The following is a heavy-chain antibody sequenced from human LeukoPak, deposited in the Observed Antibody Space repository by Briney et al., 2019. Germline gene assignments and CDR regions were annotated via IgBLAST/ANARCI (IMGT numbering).Heavy chain of an antibody. V-gene: IGHV3-64*01. Sequence: GGSLRLSCAASGFTFSRYTMHWVRQAPGKGLEYVSAISSDGGRTYYANSVKGRFTISRDNSENTLFLQMGSLRAADMAVYYCARADILTGYYDIWGRGTMVTVSS. CDR1: GFTFSRYT. J-gene: IGHJ3*02. CDR3: ARADILTGYYDI. D-gene: IGHD3-9*01. CDR2: ISSDGGRT.